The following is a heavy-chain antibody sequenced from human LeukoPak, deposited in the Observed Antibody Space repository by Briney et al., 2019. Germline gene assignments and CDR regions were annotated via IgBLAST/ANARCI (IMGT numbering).Heavy chain of an antibody. CDR1: GYTFTSYG. CDR2: ISAYNGNT. D-gene: IGHD3-10*01. V-gene: IGHV1-18*01. J-gene: IGHJ4*02. Sequence: ASVKVSCKASGYTFTSYGISWVRQAPGQGLEWMGWISAYNGNTNYAQKLQGRVTMTTDTSTSTAYMEPRSLRSHDTAVYYCARVHLGYYGSGRLDYWGQGTLVTVSS. CDR3: ARVHLGYYGSGRLDY.